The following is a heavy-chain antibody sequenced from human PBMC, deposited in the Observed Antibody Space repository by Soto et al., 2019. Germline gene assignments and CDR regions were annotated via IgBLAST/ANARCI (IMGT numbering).Heavy chain of an antibody. CDR2: ISSSSSYI. D-gene: IGHD3-10*01. CDR1: GFTFSSYS. V-gene: IGHV3-21*01. Sequence: LRLSCAASGFTFSSYSMNWVRQAPGKGLEWVSSISSSSSYIYYADSVKGRFTISRDNAKNSLYLQMNSLRAEDTAVYYCARDSPTYYYGSGSYYKHGMDVWGQGTTVTVSS. J-gene: IGHJ6*02. CDR3: ARDSPTYYYGSGSYYKHGMDV.